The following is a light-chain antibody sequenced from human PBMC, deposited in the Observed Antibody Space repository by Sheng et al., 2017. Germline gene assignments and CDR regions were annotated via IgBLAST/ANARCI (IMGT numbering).Light chain of an antibody. J-gene: IGLJ1*01. Sequence: QSVLTQPPSVSGAPGQRVTISCAGSSSNIGANYDVHWYQRLPRTAPKLLIFGNNNRPSGVPDRFSGSKSGTSASLDITGLQTGDEADYYCGAWDTGLSAYVFGAGTKVSVL. CDR1: SSNIGANYD. CDR3: GAWDTGLSAYV. CDR2: GNN. V-gene: IGLV1-40*01.